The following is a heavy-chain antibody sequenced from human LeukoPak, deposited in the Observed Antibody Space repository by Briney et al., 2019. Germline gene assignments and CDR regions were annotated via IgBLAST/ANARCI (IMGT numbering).Heavy chain of an antibody. CDR3: ARAPPYYDFWSGLVYYYMDV. V-gene: IGHV4-61*02. Sequence: PSETLSLTCTVSGGSISSGSYYWSWIRQPAGKGLEWIGRIYTSGSTNYNPSLKSRVTISVDTSKNQFSLRLSSVTAADTAVYYCARAPPYYDFWSGLVYYYMDVWGKGTTVTVSS. CDR1: GGSISSGSYY. J-gene: IGHJ6*03. D-gene: IGHD3-3*01. CDR2: IYTSGST.